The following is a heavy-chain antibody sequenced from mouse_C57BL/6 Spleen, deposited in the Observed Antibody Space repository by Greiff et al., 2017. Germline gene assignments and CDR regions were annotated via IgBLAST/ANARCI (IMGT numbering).Heavy chain of an antibody. CDR3: TTRTTVVECWYFDV. J-gene: IGHJ1*03. CDR2: IDPEDGDT. CDR1: GFNIKDYY. D-gene: IGHD1-1*01. Sequence: EVQLQQSGAELVRPGASVKLSCTASGFNIKDYYMHWVKQRPEQGLEWIGRIDPEDGDTEYAPKFQGKATMTADTSSNTAYLQLSSRTSEDTAVXYCTTRTTVVECWYFDVWGTGTTVTVSS. V-gene: IGHV14-1*01.